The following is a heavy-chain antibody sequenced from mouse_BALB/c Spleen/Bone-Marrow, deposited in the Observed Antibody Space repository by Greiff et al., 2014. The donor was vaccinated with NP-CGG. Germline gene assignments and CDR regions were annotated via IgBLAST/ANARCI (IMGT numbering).Heavy chain of an antibody. CDR3: SRGRRDALDY. Sequence: QVQLQQSGAELVKPGASVKLSCKASAYTFTSYYMYWVKQRPGQGLEWFGEINPSNGGTNFNEKFKNKATLTVDKSSSTAYMQPSSLTSEDSAVYYCSRGRRDALDYWGQGTSVTVSS. CDR1: AYTFTSYY. CDR2: INPSNGGT. V-gene: IGHV1S81*02. J-gene: IGHJ4*01.